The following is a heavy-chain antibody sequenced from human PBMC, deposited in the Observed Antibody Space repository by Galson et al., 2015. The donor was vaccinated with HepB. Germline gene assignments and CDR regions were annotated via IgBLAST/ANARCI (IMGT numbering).Heavy chain of an antibody. D-gene: IGHD2/OR15-2a*01. V-gene: IGHV3-30*04. Sequence: SLRLSCAVSGFTFSIYTMNWVRQAPGKGLEWVSSISCNRRNIYYADSVKGRFTISRDNSKNSLYLQMNSLRAEDTAVYYCARGPHGYYYYDWFDPWGQGTLVTVSS. J-gene: IGHJ5*02. CDR2: ISCNRRNI. CDR3: ARGPHGYYYYDWFDP. CDR1: GFTFSIYT.